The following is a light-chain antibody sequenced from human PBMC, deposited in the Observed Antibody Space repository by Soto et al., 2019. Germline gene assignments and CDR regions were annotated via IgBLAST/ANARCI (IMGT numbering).Light chain of an antibody. CDR3: YSYRGSNAWV. J-gene: IGLJ3*02. Sequence: QSALTQPASVSGSPGQSITISCTGTSSDVGAYNFVSWYQHHPGTAPKLMIYEVSNRPSGASNRFSGSKSGNKASLTISGLQTEDEADYYCYSYRGSNAWVFGGGTKLTVL. CDR2: EVS. V-gene: IGLV2-14*01. CDR1: SSDVGAYNF.